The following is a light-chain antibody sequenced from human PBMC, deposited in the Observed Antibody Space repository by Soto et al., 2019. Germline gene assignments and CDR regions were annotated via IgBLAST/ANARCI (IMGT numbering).Light chain of an antibody. Sequence: QSVLTQPASVSGSPGQSITISCTGTSSDVGGYNYVSWYQQHPGKAPKLMIYEVSNRPSGVSNRFSGSKSGNTASLTISGLQAEDEADYYCSSYTSSSRPSYDFGTGTKLNVL. CDR2: EVS. CDR1: SSDVGGYNY. CDR3: SSYTSSSRPSYD. V-gene: IGLV2-14*01. J-gene: IGLJ1*01.